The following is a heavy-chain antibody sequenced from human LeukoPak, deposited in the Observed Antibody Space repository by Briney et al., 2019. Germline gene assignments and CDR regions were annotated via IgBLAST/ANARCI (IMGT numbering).Heavy chain of an antibody. Sequence: SETLSLTCAVYSGSFSGYYWSWIRQPPGKGLEWIGEINHSGSTNYNPSLKSRGTISVDTSKNQFSLKLSSVTPADTAVYYCARDRATAPLDYWGQGTLVTVSS. CDR2: INHSGST. V-gene: IGHV4-34*01. CDR1: SGSFSGYY. D-gene: IGHD5-12*01. CDR3: ARDRATAPLDY. J-gene: IGHJ4*02.